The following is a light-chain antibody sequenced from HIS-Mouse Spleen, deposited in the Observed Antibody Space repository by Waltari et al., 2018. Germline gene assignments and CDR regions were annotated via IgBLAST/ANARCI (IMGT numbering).Light chain of an antibody. Sequence: SSELTQDPAVSVALGQTVRITCQGDSLRSYYASWYQQKPGQAPVLVIYGKTNRPSGLPDRCSGSSSGNTASLTITGAQAEDEADYYCNSRDSSGNHVVFGGGTKLTVL. CDR1: SLRSYY. V-gene: IGLV3-19*01. J-gene: IGLJ2*01. CDR2: GKT. CDR3: NSRDSSGNHVV.